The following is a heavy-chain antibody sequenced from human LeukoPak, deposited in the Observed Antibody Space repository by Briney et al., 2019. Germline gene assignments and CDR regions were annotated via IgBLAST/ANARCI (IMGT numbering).Heavy chain of an antibody. CDR1: GFTFSSYE. CDR2: IKQDGSEK. Sequence: GGSLRLPCAASGFTFSSYEMNWVRQAPGKGLEWVANIKQDGSEKYYVDSVKGRFTISRDNAKNSLYLQMNSLRAEDTAVYYCRAVAGSYYWYFDLWGRGTLVTVSS. CDR3: RAVAGSYYWYFDL. D-gene: IGHD6-19*01. J-gene: IGHJ2*01. V-gene: IGHV3-7*01.